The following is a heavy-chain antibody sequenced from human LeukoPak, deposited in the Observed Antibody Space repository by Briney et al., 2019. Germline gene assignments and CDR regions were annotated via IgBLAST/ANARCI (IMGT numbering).Heavy chain of an antibody. Sequence: CASVNVSCKSSGYTYTDYYLFWLRQAPGQGLEGMGWINPNTGEVRYGQKFQGRVTPTTATSIRTTYMELSSLRSDDTAVYYCARDERFFNGDNHYPDLGYWGQGTLVTVSS. CDR1: GYTYTDYY. CDR2: INPNTGEV. V-gene: IGHV1-2*02. CDR3: ARDERFFNGDNHYPDLGY. D-gene: IGHD4/OR15-4a*01. J-gene: IGHJ4*02.